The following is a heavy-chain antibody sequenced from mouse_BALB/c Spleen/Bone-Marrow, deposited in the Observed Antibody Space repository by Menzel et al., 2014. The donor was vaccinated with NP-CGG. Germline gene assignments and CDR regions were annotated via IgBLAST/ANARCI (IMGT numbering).Heavy chain of an antibody. CDR1: GYSITRDYA. D-gene: IGHD2-4*01. V-gene: IGHV3-2*02. Sequence: VQLQQSGPGLVEPSQSLSLTCIATGYSITRDYAWNWIRQFPGNKLEWMGYISYSGSTTYNPSLESRISITRDTSKNQFFLQLNSVTTEDTATYYCARSSSYDYDVGFAYWGQGTLVTVSA. CDR2: ISYSGST. CDR3: ARSSSYDYDVGFAY. J-gene: IGHJ3*01.